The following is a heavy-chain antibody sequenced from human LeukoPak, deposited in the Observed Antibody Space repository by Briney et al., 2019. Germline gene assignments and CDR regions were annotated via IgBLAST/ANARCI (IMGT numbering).Heavy chain of an antibody. V-gene: IGHV3-74*01. CDR3: STGGKYYFDS. Sequence: GGSLRLSCAASGFTFSNQWMHWFRQTPGKGLEWVSLIKTDGTTAIYAESVKGRFTISRDNARSTVYLQMNSLRAGDTALYFRSTGGKYYFDSWGLGTLVTVSS. CDR1: GFTFSNQW. D-gene: IGHD1-26*01. CDR2: IKTDGTTA. J-gene: IGHJ4*02.